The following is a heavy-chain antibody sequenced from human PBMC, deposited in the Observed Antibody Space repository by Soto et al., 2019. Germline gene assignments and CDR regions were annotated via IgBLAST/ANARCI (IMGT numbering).Heavy chain of an antibody. Sequence: QVQLVQSGAEVTTPGASVKVSCKASGYTLTSYGISWVRQAPGQGLEWMGWISAYNGDTNYAQSLQGRVTMTTDTSTTTAYMELRSLRSDDTAVYYCATTIGYSYYYYGMDVWGQGTTVTVSS. CDR1: GYTLTSYG. V-gene: IGHV1-18*01. CDR3: ATTIGYSYYYYGMDV. D-gene: IGHD5-12*01. J-gene: IGHJ6*02. CDR2: ISAYNGDT.